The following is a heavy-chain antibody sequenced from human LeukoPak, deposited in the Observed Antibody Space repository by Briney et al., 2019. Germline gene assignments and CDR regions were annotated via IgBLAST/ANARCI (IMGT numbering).Heavy chain of an antibody. CDR2: IYNSGST. J-gene: IGHJ4*02. V-gene: IGHV4-59*01. CDR1: GGSISGYY. D-gene: IGHD5-18*01. CDR3: ARAWYSHGTFDH. Sequence: SETLSLTCTVSGGSISGYYWSWIRQPPGKGLEWIGYIYNSGSTNYNPSLKSRVTISLDTSRNQLSLRLSSVIAADTAVYYCARAWYSHGTFDHWGQGTLVTVSS.